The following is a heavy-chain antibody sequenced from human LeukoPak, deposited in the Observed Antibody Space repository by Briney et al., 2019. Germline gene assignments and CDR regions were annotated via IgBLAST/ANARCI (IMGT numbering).Heavy chain of an antibody. CDR1: GFTFTDYD. CDR3: ATGNAPKATIPYYYYYYMDV. J-gene: IGHJ6*03. D-gene: IGHD5-12*01. Sequence: ASVKVSCKASGFTFTDYDINWVRQATGQGPEWMGWMDPHSGSTAYAQKFQGRVTMTEDTSTDTAYMELSSLRSEDTAVYYCATGNAPKATIPYYYYYYMDVWGKGTTVTVSS. V-gene: IGHV1-8*01. CDR2: MDPHSGST.